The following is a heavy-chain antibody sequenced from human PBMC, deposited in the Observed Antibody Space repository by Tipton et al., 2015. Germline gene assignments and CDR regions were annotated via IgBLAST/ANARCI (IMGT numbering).Heavy chain of an antibody. Sequence: SLRLSCVGSGFRFDDYAMQWVRQAPGKGLEWVSGISWNSGAIGYADSVKGRFTISRDNAKNTLYLQMNSLRAEDTAVYYCARDRGEYSSSPGLDYWGQGTLVTVSS. CDR1: GFRFDDYA. D-gene: IGHD6-6*01. J-gene: IGHJ4*02. CDR2: ISWNSGAI. V-gene: IGHV3-9*01. CDR3: ARDRGEYSSSPGLDY.